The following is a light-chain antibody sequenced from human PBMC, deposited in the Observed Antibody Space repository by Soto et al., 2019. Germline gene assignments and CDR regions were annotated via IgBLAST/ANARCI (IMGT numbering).Light chain of an antibody. J-gene: IGLJ2*01. Sequence: QSALTQPPSASGSPGQSVTISCTGTSSDVGGYNYVSWYQHHQGKAPKVMIYEVSKRPSGVPDRFSGSKSGNTASLTVSGLQTEDEADYYCNSYAGSNGVVFGGGTKLTVL. CDR1: SSDVGGYNY. CDR3: NSYAGSNGVV. V-gene: IGLV2-8*01. CDR2: EVS.